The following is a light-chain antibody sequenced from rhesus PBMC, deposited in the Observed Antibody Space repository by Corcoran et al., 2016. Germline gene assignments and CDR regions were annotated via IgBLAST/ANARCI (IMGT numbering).Light chain of an antibody. CDR1: QGISTY. J-gene: IGKJ1*01. Sequence: DIQMTQSPSSLSASVGDRVTITCRASQGISTYLNWYQQKPGKAPKRLIYAASSLESGAPSRFSGSGSGTDFTLTISSLQPEDFATYYCLQYNSDPPTFGQGTKVEIK. V-gene: IGKV1-43*02. CDR3: LQYNSDPPT. CDR2: AAS.